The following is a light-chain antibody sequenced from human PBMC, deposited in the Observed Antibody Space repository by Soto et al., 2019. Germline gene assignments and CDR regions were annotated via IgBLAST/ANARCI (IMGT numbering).Light chain of an antibody. CDR2: GAS. J-gene: IGKJ4*01. CDR1: QSVSSNY. V-gene: IGKV3-20*01. Sequence: EIVLTQSPGTLSLSPGERATLSCRASQSVSSNYLAWYQQKPGQAPRLLIYGASSRATGIPDRFSGSGSRTDFTLTISRLEPEDFAVYYCQQYGSSPSLTFGGGTKVEIK. CDR3: QQYGSSPSLT.